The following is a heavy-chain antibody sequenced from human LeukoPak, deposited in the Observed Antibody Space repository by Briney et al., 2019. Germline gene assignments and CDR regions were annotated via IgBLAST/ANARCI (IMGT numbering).Heavy chain of an antibody. J-gene: IGHJ3*02. V-gene: IGHV3-11*01. Sequence: PGGSLRLSCAASGFTFSDYYMSWIRQAPETGLEWLSYTSPSGGTIYYTDSVKGRFTMSRDNAQNALYLEMNSLRAEDTAVYYCAREKKTEWTTGAFDMWGQGTVVIVSS. D-gene: IGHD3-3*01. CDR1: GFTFSDYY. CDR3: AREKKTEWTTGAFDM. CDR2: TSPSGGTI.